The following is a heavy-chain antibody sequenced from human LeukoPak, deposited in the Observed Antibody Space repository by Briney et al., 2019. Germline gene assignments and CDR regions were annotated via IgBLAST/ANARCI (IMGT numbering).Heavy chain of an antibody. V-gene: IGHV3-23*01. CDR1: GFAFGSYA. D-gene: IGHD3-22*01. J-gene: IGHJ4*02. CDR2: ISGSGGGT. CDR3: AKGDSSGYYLGHFDN. Sequence: GGSLRLSCAASGFAFGSYAMSWVRQAPGKGLEWVSAISGSGGGTYYGDSVKGRFTISRDDFKNTLYLQMNSLRAEDTAVYYCAKGDSSGYYLGHFDNWGQGTLVAVSS.